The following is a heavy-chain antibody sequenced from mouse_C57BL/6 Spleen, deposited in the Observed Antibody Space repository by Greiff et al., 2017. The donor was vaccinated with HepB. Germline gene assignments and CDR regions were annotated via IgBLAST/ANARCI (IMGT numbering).Heavy chain of an antibody. V-gene: IGHV10-1*01. Sequence: DVMLVESGGGLVQPKGSLKLSCAASGFSFNTYAMNWVRQAPGKGLEWVARIRSKSNNYATYYADSVKDRFTISRDDSESMLYLQMNNLKTEDTAMYYCVRNYDGYYPFDYWGQGTTLTVSS. CDR2: IRSKSNNYAT. CDR1: GFSFNTYA. J-gene: IGHJ2*01. D-gene: IGHD2-3*01. CDR3: VRNYDGYYPFDY.